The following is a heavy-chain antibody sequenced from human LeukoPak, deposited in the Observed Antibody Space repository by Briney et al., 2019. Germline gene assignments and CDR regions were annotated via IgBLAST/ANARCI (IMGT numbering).Heavy chain of an antibody. CDR3: ARQRRPDWYFDL. CDR1: GDSISRGTFC. CDR2: ICYNGVT. Sequence: SETLSLTCTVSGDSISRGTFCWGWIRQPPGKGLEWLGSICYNGVTYYNPSLKSRVTKTADMSKNQFSLNLSPVTATDTAEYYCARQRRPDWYFDLWGRGTMVTVSS. V-gene: IGHV4-39*01. J-gene: IGHJ2*01.